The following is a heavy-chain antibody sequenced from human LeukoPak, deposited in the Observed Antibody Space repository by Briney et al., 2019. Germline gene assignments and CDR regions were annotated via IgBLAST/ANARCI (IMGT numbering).Heavy chain of an antibody. J-gene: IGHJ4*02. V-gene: IGHV3-30*04. Sequence: GGSLRLSCAASGFTFSNYVMHWVRQAPGKGLEWVTVISYDGSTKNDADSVKGRFTISRDNSKNTVFLEMNSLRPEDTAVYYCARAQTYYGSGSYLYWGQGTLVTVSS. D-gene: IGHD3-10*01. CDR1: GFTFSNYV. CDR3: ARAQTYYGSGSYLY. CDR2: ISYDGSTK.